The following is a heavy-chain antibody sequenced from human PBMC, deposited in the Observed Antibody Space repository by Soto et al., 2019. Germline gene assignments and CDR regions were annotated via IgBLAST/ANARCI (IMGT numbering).Heavy chain of an antibody. D-gene: IGHD3-16*02. J-gene: IGHJ4*02. CDR2: INPNSGGT. CDR3: ARGSRAFGGVIAHFDY. V-gene: IGHV1-2*04. Sequence: ASVKVSCKASGYTFTGYYMHWVRQAPGQGLEWMGWINPNSGGTNYAQKFQGWVTMTRDTSISTAYMELSRLRSDDTAVYYCARGSRAFGGVIAHFDYWGQGTLVTVSS. CDR1: GYTFTGYY.